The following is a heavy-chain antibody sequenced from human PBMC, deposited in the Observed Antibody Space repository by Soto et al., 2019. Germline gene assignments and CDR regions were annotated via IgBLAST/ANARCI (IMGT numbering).Heavy chain of an antibody. CDR2: ILHDGNNK. CDR3: ARDDEGGSYCDLGY. J-gene: IGHJ4*02. Sequence: QVQLVESGGGVVQPGRSLRLSCAASGFTFSNYIMHWVRQAPGKGLEWVAIILHDGNNKYYADSVEGRFTISRDNSKNTLYLQMHSLRTEDTAIYYCARDDEGGSYCDLGYWGQGTLVTVSS. D-gene: IGHD3-10*01. V-gene: IGHV3-30-3*01. CDR1: GFTFSNYI.